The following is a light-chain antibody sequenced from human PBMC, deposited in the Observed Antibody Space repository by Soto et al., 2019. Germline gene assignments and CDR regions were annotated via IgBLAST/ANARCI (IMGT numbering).Light chain of an antibody. Sequence: QSALTQPASVPGSPGQSITISCTGTSSDVGGYNYVSWYQQHPGKAPKLMIYDVRNRASGASNRFSGSKSGNTASLTISGLQAEDEADYYCTSYTSSSTLYVFGTGTKVTVL. CDR3: TSYTSSSTLYV. V-gene: IGLV2-14*01. CDR2: DVR. J-gene: IGLJ1*01. CDR1: SSDVGGYNY.